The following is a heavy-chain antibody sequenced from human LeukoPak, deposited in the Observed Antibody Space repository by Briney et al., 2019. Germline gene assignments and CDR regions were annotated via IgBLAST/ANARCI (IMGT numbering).Heavy chain of an antibody. CDR1: GGTFSSYA. CDR3: ARVGYGSGSYYNFDY. D-gene: IGHD3-10*01. V-gene: IGHV1-69*13. Sequence: ASVKVSCKASGGTFSSYAISWVRQAPGQGLEWMGGIIPIFGTANYAQKFQGRVTITADESTSTAYMELSSLRSEDTAVYYCARVGYGSGSYYNFDYWGQGTLVTVFS. CDR2: IIPIFGTA. J-gene: IGHJ4*02.